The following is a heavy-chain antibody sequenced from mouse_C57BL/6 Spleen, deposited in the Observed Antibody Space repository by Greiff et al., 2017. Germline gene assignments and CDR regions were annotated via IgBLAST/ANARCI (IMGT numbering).Heavy chain of an antibody. CDR3: ARHDHYYGSSFAWFAY. Sequence: EVKLMESGGGLVQPGGSLKLSCAASGFTFSDYYMYWVRQTPEKRLEWVASISNGGGSTYSPDTVKGRFTISRDNAKNTLYLQMSRLKSEDTAMYYCARHDHYYGSSFAWFAYWGQGTLVTVSA. V-gene: IGHV5-12*01. CDR2: ISNGGGST. D-gene: IGHD1-1*01. J-gene: IGHJ3*01. CDR1: GFTFSDYY.